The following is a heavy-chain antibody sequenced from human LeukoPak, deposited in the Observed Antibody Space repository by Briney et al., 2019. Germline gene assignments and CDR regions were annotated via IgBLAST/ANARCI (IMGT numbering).Heavy chain of an antibody. J-gene: IGHJ5*02. CDR1: GGTFSSYA. Sequence: ASVKVTCKASGGTFSSYAISWVRQAPGQGLEWMGRIIPILGIANYAQKFQGRVTITADKSTSTAYMELSSLRSEDTAVYYCARSTVTTDWFDPWGQGTLVTVSS. D-gene: IGHD4-17*01. CDR3: ARSTVTTDWFDP. V-gene: IGHV1-69*04. CDR2: IIPILGIA.